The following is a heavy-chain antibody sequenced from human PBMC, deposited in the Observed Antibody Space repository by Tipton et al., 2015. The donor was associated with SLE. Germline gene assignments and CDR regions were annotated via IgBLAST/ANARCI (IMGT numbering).Heavy chain of an antibody. CDR1: GGSIGSFY. J-gene: IGHJ4*02. V-gene: IGHV4-59*01. D-gene: IGHD3-9*01. Sequence: TLSLTCTVSGGSIGSFYWSWIRQPPGKGLEWIGNIDYTANPNYSPSLKSRVTISIDTSTNHFSLKLRSVTAADTAVYYCARGYRYFDWLSSYYFDYWGQGTLVTVSS. CDR2: IDYTANP. CDR3: ARGYRYFDWLSSYYFDY.